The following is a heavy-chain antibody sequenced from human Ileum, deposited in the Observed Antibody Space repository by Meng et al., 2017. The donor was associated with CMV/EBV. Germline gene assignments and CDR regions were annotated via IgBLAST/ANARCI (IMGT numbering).Heavy chain of an antibody. CDR1: GDSVSSDPYY. CDR2: LHHSGDT. J-gene: IGHJ5*02. CDR3: ARLLRGYDSVGWFDP. V-gene: IGHV4-61*07. D-gene: IGHD3-16*01. Sequence: SGDSVSSDPYYWTWIRQPPGKGLEWIGYLHHSGDTNYNPSLKSRVTMSRDRSKNQFSLRLRSVTAADTAVYFCARLLRGYDSVGWFDPWGQGTPVTVSS.